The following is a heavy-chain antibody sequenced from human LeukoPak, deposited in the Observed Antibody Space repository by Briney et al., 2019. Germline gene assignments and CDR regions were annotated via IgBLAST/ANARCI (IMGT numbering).Heavy chain of an antibody. D-gene: IGHD4-11*01. J-gene: IGHJ4*02. V-gene: IGHV3-23*01. CDR2: ISGSGGST. CDR3: AKVLGMTTVRYYFDY. CDR1: GFTFSSYA. Sequence: GGSLRLSCAASGFTFSSYAMSWVRQAPGKGLEWVSAISGSGGSTYYADSVKGRFTISRDNSKNTLYLQMNSLRAEDTAVYYCAKVLGMTTVRYYFDYWGQGTLVTVSS.